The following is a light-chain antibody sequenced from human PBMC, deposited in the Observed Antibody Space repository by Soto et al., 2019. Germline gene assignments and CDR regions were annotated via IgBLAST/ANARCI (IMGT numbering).Light chain of an antibody. CDR3: QQYNNWPPYT. V-gene: IGKV3-15*01. Sequence: ETVMTQSPATLSVSPGERATLSCRASQSVNNYLAWYQQKLDQAPRLLIYGASTRATGIPARFSGSGSGTEFTLTISSLQSEDFAVYYCQQYNNWPPYTFGQGTKVEIK. CDR1: QSVNNY. CDR2: GAS. J-gene: IGKJ2*01.